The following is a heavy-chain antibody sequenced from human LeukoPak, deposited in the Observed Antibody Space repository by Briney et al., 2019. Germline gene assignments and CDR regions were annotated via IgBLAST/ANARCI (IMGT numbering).Heavy chain of an antibody. D-gene: IGHD1-7*01. J-gene: IGHJ4*02. V-gene: IGHV4-31*03. CDR3: ARDQGITGTAGLFDY. CDR2: IYYSGST. Sequence: PSETLSLTCTVSGGSISSGGYYWTWIRQHPGKGLEWIGYIYYSGSTYYNPSLKSRVTISLDTSKSQFSLKLSSVTAADTAVYYCARDQGITGTAGLFDYWGQGTLVTVSS. CDR1: GGSISSGGYY.